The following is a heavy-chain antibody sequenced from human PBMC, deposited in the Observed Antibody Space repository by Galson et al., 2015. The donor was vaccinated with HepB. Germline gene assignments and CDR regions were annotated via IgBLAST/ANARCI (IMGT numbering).Heavy chain of an antibody. J-gene: IGHJ3*02. CDR1: GSIFSTYS. CDR2: ISSSSSYL. CDR3: ARERADSSGFYIAASDI. V-gene: IGHV3-21*01. Sequence: SLRLSCAASGSIFSTYSMHWVRQAPGKGLEWVSSISSSSSYLYYADSVKGRFTISRDNAENSLYLQMNSLRAEDTAVYYCARERADSSGFYIAASDIWGQGTMVTVSS. D-gene: IGHD6-19*01.